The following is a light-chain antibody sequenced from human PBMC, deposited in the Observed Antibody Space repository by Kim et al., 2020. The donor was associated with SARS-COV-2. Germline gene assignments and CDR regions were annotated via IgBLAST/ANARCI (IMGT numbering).Light chain of an antibody. Sequence: SYELTQPPSVSVSPGQTASITCSGDKLGDKYACWYQQKPGQSPVLVIYKDSKRPSGIPERFSGSNSGNTVTLTISGIQAVDEADYYCQSWDSSTEVFGSG. V-gene: IGLV3-1*01. CDR1: KLGDKY. CDR2: KDS. CDR3: QSWDSSTEV. J-gene: IGLJ1*01.